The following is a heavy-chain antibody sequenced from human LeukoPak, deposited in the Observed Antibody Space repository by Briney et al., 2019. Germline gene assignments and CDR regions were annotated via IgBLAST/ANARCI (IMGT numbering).Heavy chain of an antibody. CDR1: GYSVSSNSAA. CDR3: ARVVRIVVAGTLIFDY. J-gene: IGHJ4*02. D-gene: IGHD6-19*01. CDR2: AYYRSKWYN. Sequence: SQTLSLTCAISGYSVSSNSAAWTWIRQSPSRGLEWLGRAYYRSKWYNDYAVSVKSRITINPDTSKNQFSLQLNSVTPEDTAVYYCARVVRIVVAGTLIFDYWGQGTLVTVSS. V-gene: IGHV6-1*01.